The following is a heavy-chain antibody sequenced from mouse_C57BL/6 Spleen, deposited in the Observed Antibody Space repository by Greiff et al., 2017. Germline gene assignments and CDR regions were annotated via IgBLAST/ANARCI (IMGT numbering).Heavy chain of an antibody. CDR2: IWGDGST. V-gene: IGHV2-3*01. Sequence: VKLMESGPGLVAPSQSLSITCTVSGFSLTSYGVSWVRQPPGKGLEWLGVIWGDGSTNYHSALISRLSISKDNSKSQVFLKLNSLQTDDTATYYCASRLRRSGYYAMDYWGQGTSVTVSS. CDR3: ASRLRRSGYYAMDY. CDR1: GFSLTSYG. D-gene: IGHD2-4*01. J-gene: IGHJ4*01.